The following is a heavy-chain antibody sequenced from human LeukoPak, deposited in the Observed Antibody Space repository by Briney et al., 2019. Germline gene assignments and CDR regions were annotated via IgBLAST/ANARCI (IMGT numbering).Heavy chain of an antibody. D-gene: IGHD6-19*01. CDR1: SCTISTYY. V-gene: IGHV4-59*01. CDR3: ARYYSSGSTYYLDY. CDR2: IYYTGST. J-gene: IGHJ4*02. Sequence: AETLSLTCTASSCTISTYYWSWFRQAPGKGLQWVGYIYYTGSTNYNPSLNRLVTISLDSPKNQFPQKLSSVTAADTAVYYGARYYSSGSTYYLDYWGQGTLVTVSS.